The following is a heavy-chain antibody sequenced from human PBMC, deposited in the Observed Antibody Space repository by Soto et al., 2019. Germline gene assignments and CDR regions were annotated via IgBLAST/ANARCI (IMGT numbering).Heavy chain of an antibody. V-gene: IGHV1-69*12. CDR3: ASEPLPSVPARPLSGMDV. J-gene: IGHJ6*02. CDR1: GGTFSSYA. CDR2: IIPIFGTA. D-gene: IGHD2-2*01. Sequence: QVQLVQSGAEVKKPGSSVKVSCKASGGTFSSYAISWVRQAPGQGLEWMGGIIPIFGTANYAQKFQGRVTITAAESTSTAYMELSSLRSEDTAVYYCASEPLPSVPARPLSGMDVWGQGTTVTVSS.